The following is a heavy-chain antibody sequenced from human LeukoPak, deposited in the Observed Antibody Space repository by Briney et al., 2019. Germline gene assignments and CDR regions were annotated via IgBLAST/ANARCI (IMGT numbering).Heavy chain of an antibody. CDR3: ARDQAFVYCSGGTCYDDY. CDR1: GYTFTGYY. V-gene: IGHV1-2*02. D-gene: IGHD2-15*01. CDR2: INPNSGDT. Sequence: GASVTVSCKASGYTFTGYYMHWVRQAPGQGLEGMGWINPNSGDTHYAQKFQGRVTMTRDTSINTAYMELSRLRSDDTAVYYCARDQAFVYCSGGTCYDDYWGQGSLVTVSS. J-gene: IGHJ4*02.